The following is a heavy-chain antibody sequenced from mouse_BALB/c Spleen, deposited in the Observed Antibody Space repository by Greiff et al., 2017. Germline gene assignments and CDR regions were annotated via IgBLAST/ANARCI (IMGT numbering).Heavy chain of an antibody. CDR1: GFTFSSYG. CDR3: ARGTTATDYYAMDY. D-gene: IGHD1-2*01. Sequence: VILVESGGDLVKPGGSLKLSCAASGFTFSSYGMSWVRQTPDKRLEWVATISSGGSYTYYPDSVKGRFTISRDNAKNTLYLQMSSLKSEDTAMYYCARGTTATDYYAMDYGGQGTSVTVSS. J-gene: IGHJ4*01. CDR2: ISSGGSYT. V-gene: IGHV5-6*02.